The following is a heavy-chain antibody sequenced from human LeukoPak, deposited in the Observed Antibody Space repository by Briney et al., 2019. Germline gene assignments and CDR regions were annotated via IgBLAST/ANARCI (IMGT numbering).Heavy chain of an antibody. CDR3: ARDRAPGAFWYFDL. D-gene: IGHD3-10*01. J-gene: IGHJ2*01. CDR1: GYTFTSYG. CDR2: IIPIFGTA. Sequence: ASVKVSCKASGYTFTSYGISWVRQAPGQGLEWMGGIIPIFGTANYAQKFQGRVTITADESTSTAYMELSSLRSEDTAVYYCARDRAPGAFWYFDLWGRGTLVTVSS. V-gene: IGHV1-69*13.